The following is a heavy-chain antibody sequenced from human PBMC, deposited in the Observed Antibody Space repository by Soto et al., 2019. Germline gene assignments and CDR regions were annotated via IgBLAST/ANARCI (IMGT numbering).Heavy chain of an antibody. J-gene: IGHJ5*02. D-gene: IGHD6-6*01. V-gene: IGHV3-11*04. CDR1: GFSFTANY. Sequence: PGGSLRLSCEVSGFSFTANYMSWVRQAPGKGLEWVAHISSGGSYIYYADSLKGRFTISRDSAENSLYLQMNSLRPEDTAVYYCARDNDGAQFASSYNDLWGQGPLVTVSS. CDR2: ISSGGSYI. CDR3: ARDNDGAQFASSYNDL.